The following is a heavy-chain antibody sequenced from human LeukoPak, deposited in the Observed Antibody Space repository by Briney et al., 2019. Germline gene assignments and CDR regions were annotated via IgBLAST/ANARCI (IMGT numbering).Heavy chain of an antibody. Sequence: ASVKVSCKASGYTFTSYGINWVRQATGQGLEWMGWMNPNSGNTGYAQKFQGRVTMTRNTSISTAYMELSSLRSEDTAVYYCAREGHCSSTSCYAGLDYWGQGTLVTVSS. CDR3: AREGHCSSTSCYAGLDY. J-gene: IGHJ4*02. V-gene: IGHV1-8*02. CDR2: MNPNSGNT. D-gene: IGHD2-2*01. CDR1: GYTFTSYG.